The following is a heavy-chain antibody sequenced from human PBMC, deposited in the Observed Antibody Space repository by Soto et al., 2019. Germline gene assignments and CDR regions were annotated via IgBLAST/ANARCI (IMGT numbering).Heavy chain of an antibody. CDR3: AREWDITIFGVVIIQGGVYYYMDV. Sequence: GGSLRLSCVASEFTFSSYWMSWVRQAPGMGLEWVANIKQDGSEKYYVDSVKGRFTISRDNAKNSLYLQMDSLRAEDTAVYYCAREWDITIFGVVIIQGGVYYYMDVWGKGTTVTVSS. CDR2: IKQDGSEK. J-gene: IGHJ6*03. V-gene: IGHV3-7*01. D-gene: IGHD3-3*01. CDR1: EFTFSSYW.